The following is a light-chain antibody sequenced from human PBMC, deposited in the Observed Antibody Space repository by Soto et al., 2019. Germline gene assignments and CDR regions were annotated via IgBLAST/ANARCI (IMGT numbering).Light chain of an antibody. CDR2: GAS. J-gene: IGKJ1*01. V-gene: IGKV3-15*01. CDR3: QQYNTWWT. CDR1: QSVSSSY. Sequence: MTQSASTLSVSPGEGATVSCRASQSVSSSYLAWYQQTPGQAPRVLIYGASTRASGISARFSGSGSGTEFPLTISSLQSEDFGVYYCQQYNTWWTFGQGTKVDIK.